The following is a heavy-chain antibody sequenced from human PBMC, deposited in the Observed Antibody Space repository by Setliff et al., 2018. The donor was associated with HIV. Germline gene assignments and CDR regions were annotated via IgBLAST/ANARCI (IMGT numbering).Heavy chain of an antibody. D-gene: IGHD5-18*01. CDR1: GESFSGYY. CDR3: ARSGPNKWIHLYH. CDR2: INPSGNT. Sequence: PSESLSLTCAVYGESFSGYYWTWIRQSPKKGLEWIGDINPSGNTNYNPSLKSRLTISGDTSKNQFSLNLSSVTAADTAVYYCARSGPNKWIHLYHLAQGALVTV. V-gene: IGHV4-34*01. J-gene: IGHJ5*02.